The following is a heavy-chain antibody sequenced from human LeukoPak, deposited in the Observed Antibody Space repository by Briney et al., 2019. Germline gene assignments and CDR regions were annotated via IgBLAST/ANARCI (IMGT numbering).Heavy chain of an antibody. V-gene: IGHV4-30-2*01. CDR3: ARGGNYDFWTSSAGFDY. J-gene: IGHJ4*02. Sequence: SETLSLTCTVSGGSISSGGYYWSWIRQPPGKGLEWIGYIYHSGSTYYNPSLKSRVTISVDRSKNQFSLKLSPVTAADTAVYYCARGGNYDFWTSSAGFDYWGQGTLVTVSS. CDR2: IYHSGST. CDR1: GGSISSGGYY. D-gene: IGHD3-3*01.